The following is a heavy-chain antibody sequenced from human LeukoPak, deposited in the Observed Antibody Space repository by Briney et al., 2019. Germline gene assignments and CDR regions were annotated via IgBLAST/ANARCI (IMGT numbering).Heavy chain of an antibody. CDR3: ARHHTSMVD. CDR2: IDPIDSYT. D-gene: IGHD5-18*01. J-gene: IGHJ4*02. V-gene: IGHV5-10-1*01. CDR1: GYSFTSYW. Sequence: GESLRISCKGFGYSFTSYWISWVRQMPGKGLEWMGRIDPIDSYTNYSPSFQGHVTISADKSLSTAYLQWSSLRASDTAMYYCARHHTSMVDWGQGTLVTVSS.